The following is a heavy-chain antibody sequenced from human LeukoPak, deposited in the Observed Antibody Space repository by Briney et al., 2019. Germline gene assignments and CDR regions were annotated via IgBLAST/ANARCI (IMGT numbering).Heavy chain of an antibody. J-gene: IGHJ6*02. CDR2: ITWNSGNI. CDR3: SRGVPYHYGTDV. CDR1: GFTFDDYA. Sequence: GGSLRLSCAASGFTFDDYAMHWVRQAPGKGLEWVSGITWNSGNIGYADSVKGRFTISRDNAKNTLYLQVNSLRAEDTAMYYCSRGVPYHYGTDVWGQGTTVTVSS. V-gene: IGHV3-9*01.